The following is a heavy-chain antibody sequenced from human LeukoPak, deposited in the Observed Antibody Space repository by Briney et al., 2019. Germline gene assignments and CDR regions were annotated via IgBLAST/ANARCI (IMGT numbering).Heavy chain of an antibody. CDR1: GFTFSNYE. D-gene: IGHD3-10*01. Sequence: GGSLTPSCAASGFTFSNYEMNWVSQAPGKGLEWVSYFSSSGDTICYADYVKGRFTISRDNAKNSRYLQMNRLRAEDTEVYYWARDGANYYGSGSYSAYFDYWGQGTLVTVSS. CDR2: FSSSGDTI. CDR3: ARDGANYYGSGSYSAYFDY. V-gene: IGHV3-48*03. J-gene: IGHJ4*02.